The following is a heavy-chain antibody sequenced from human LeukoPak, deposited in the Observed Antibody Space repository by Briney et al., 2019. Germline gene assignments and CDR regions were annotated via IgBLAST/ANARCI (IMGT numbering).Heavy chain of an antibody. V-gene: IGHV1-69*04. D-gene: IGHD1-26*01. J-gene: IGHJ4*02. CDR2: IIPILGIA. CDR1: GGTFSRYA. Sequence: EASVTVSCKASGGTFSRYAISWVRQAPGQGLEWMGRIIPILGIANYAQKFQGRVTITADKSTSTAYMELSSLRSEDTAVYYCARARYSGSYFDYWGQGTLVTVSS. CDR3: ARARYSGSYFDY.